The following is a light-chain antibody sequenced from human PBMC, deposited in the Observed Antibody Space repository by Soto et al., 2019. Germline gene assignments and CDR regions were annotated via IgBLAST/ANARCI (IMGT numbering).Light chain of an antibody. CDR3: QQYNSQAT. Sequence: IQMTQSPSTLSASVGDRVTITCRASQSISSWLAWYQQKPGKAPKLLINKASSLESGVPSRFSGSGSGTEFTLTISSLQPDDFATYYCQQYNSQATFGQGTKLDIK. V-gene: IGKV1-5*03. CDR1: QSISSW. CDR2: KAS. J-gene: IGKJ1*01.